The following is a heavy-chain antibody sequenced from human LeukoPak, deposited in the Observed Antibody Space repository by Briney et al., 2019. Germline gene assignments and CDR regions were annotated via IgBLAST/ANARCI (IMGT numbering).Heavy chain of an antibody. CDR2: IYTSGSP. V-gene: IGHV4-4*07. D-gene: IGHD3-22*01. CDR3: ARGDSSGYFDY. Sequence: SETLSLTCTVSGGSISSYFWSWIRQPAGEGLEWIGRIYTSGSPTYNPSLKTRVTMSLDTSKNQFSLKLDSVTAADTAVYYCARGDSSGYFDYWGQGTLVTVSS. CDR1: GGSISSYF. J-gene: IGHJ4*02.